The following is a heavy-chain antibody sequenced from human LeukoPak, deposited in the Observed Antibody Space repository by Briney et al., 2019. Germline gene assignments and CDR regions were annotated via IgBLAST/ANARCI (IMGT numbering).Heavy chain of an antibody. CDR3: ATSPAAGIDY. V-gene: IGHV3-15*01. CDR1: GFTFSSYA. Sequence: GGSLRLSCAASGFTFSSYAMSWVRQAPGKGLEWVGRIKSKTHGGTTDYAAPVKGRFTISRDDSKNTLYLQMNSLKTEDTAVYYCATSPAAGIDYWGQGTLVTVSS. J-gene: IGHJ4*02. CDR2: IKSKTHGGTT. D-gene: IGHD6-13*01.